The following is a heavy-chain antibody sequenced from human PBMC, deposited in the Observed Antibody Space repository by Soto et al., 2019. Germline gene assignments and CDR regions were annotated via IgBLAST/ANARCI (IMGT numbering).Heavy chain of an antibody. CDR1: GFSISDHY. Sequence: PGGSLRLSCAASGFSISDHYMSWVRQAPGKGLEWVSYSSNSGTFTKYADSVKGRFSISRDSAKNSLYLEINSLRGEDTAIYYCARSGDNYNVLDYWGQGTPVTVSS. D-gene: IGHD3-10*02. J-gene: IGHJ4*02. CDR2: SSNSGTFT. CDR3: ARSGDNYNVLDY. V-gene: IGHV3-11*03.